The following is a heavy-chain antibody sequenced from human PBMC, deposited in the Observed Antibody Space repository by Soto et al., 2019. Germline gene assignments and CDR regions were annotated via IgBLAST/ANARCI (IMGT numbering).Heavy chain of an antibody. CDR1: GGTFSSYT. CDR2: IIPILGIA. J-gene: IGHJ2*01. Sequence: QVQLVQSGAEVKKPGSSVKVSCKASGGTFSSYTISWVRQAPGQGLEWMGRIIPILGIANYAQKFQGRATITADKSTSTAYMELSSLRSEDTAVYYCARVGGRDPHFDLWGSGTLVTVSS. V-gene: IGHV1-69*02. D-gene: IGHD3-10*01. CDR3: ARVGGRDPHFDL.